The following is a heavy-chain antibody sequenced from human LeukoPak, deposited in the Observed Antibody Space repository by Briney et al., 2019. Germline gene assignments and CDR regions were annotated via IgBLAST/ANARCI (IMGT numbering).Heavy chain of an antibody. V-gene: IGHV3-23*01. J-gene: IGHJ4*02. CDR1: GFTFSSYA. CDR3: ARDRDCGDGGCYPHFDY. Sequence: GGSLRLSCAASGFTFSSYAMSWVRQAPGKGLEWVSAISGSGGSTYYADSVKGRFTISRDNSKNTQYLQMNSLRVEDTAVYYCARDRDCGDGGCYPHFDYWGQGVRVTVSS. CDR2: ISGSGGST. D-gene: IGHD2-15*01.